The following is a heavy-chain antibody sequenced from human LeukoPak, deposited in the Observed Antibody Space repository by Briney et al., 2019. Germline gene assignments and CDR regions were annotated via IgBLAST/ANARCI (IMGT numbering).Heavy chain of an antibody. J-gene: IGHJ4*02. CDR1: GGSISSYY. D-gene: IGHD6-13*01. CDR2: IYYSGST. CDR3: AREGYSSSWYFKAAAGYFDY. V-gene: IGHV4-59*01. Sequence: ASETLSLTCTVSGGSISSYYWSWIRQPPGKGLEWIGYIYYSGSTNYNPSLKSRVTISVDTSKNQFSLKLSSVTAADTAVYYCAREGYSSSWYFKAAAGYFDYWGQGTLVTVSS.